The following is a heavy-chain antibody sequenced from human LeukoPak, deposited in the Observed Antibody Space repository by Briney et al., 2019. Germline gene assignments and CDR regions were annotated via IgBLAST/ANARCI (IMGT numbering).Heavy chain of an antibody. CDR3: ARRVLTTVTPGGFDP. V-gene: IGHV5-51*01. CDR1: GXSFTSYC. D-gene: IGHD4-17*01. CDR2: IYPGDSDT. Sequence: GESLKISFKGSGXSFTSYCIGWVRQMPGKGLEWMGIIYPGDSDTRYSPSFQGQVTISADKSISTAYLQWSSLKASDTAMYYCARRVLTTVTPGGFDPWGQGTLVTVSS. J-gene: IGHJ5*02.